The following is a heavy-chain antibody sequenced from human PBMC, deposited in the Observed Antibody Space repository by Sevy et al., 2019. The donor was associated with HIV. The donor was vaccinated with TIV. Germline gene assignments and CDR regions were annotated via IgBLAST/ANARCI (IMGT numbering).Heavy chain of an antibody. D-gene: IGHD4-4*01. V-gene: IGHV3-21*01. CDR3: ARDANSNPLITYYYYGMNV. Sequence: GGSLRLSCAASGFTFRTYAMNWVRQAPGKGLEWVSSISSSSSYIYYADSVKGRFTISRDNAKNSLYLQMNSLRAEDTAVYYCARDANSNPLITYYYYGMNVWGQGTTVTVSS. CDR2: ISSSSSYI. CDR1: GFTFRTYA. J-gene: IGHJ6*02.